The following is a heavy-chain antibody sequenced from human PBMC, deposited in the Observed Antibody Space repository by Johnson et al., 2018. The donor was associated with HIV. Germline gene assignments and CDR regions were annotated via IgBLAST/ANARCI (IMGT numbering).Heavy chain of an antibody. D-gene: IGHD2-21*01. CDR3: AGGRWGGTYCGGNCSSDAFNI. J-gene: IGHJ3*02. V-gene: IGHV3-13*01. CDR1: GFTFSTYA. Sequence: VQLVESGGGVVQPGRSLRLSCEASGFTFSTYAMHWVRQAPGKGLEWVSAIGTAGDTYYPGSVKGRFTISRKNAKNSLYLQMNSLRAGDTAVYYCAGGRWGGTYCGGNCSSDAFNIWG. CDR2: IGTAGDT.